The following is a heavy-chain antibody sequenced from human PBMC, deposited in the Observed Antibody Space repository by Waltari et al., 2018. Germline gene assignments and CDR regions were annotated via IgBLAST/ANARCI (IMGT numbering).Heavy chain of an antibody. J-gene: IGHJ3*02. CDR2: IYSGGSS. CDR1: SFSINTSY. CDR3: ATDNNRQAFNI. Sequence: QVQLQESGPGLVKPSETLSLPCTVPSFSINTSYWNWIRQPAGRGLEWIGRIYSGGSSNYNPSLKSRVTMSVDTSKSQLSLKLNSVTAADTAVYYCATDNNRQAFNIWGQGILVTVSS. V-gene: IGHV4-4*07. D-gene: IGHD1-20*01.